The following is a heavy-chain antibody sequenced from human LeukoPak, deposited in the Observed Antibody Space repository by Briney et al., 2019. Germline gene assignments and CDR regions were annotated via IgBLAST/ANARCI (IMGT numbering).Heavy chain of an antibody. CDR3: ARRPYSSSWYGGECFDY. J-gene: IGHJ4*02. D-gene: IGHD6-13*01. Sequence: GESPKISCKGSGYSFTSYWIGWVRQMPGKGLEWMGIIYPGDSDTRYSPSFQGQVTISADKSISTAYLQWSSLKASDTAMYYCARRPYSSSWYGGECFDYWGQGTLVTVSS. V-gene: IGHV5-51*01. CDR1: GYSFTSYW. CDR2: IYPGDSDT.